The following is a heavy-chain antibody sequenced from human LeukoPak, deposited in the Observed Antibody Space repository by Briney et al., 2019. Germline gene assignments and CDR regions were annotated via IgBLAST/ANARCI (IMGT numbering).Heavy chain of an antibody. CDR3: ARDKQLEYYFDY. Sequence: PGGSLRLSCAASGFTFSSYSMNWVRQAPGKGLEWVSSISSSSSYIYYAGSVKGRFAISRDNAKNSLYLQMNSLRAEDTAVYYCARDKQLEYYFDYWGQGTLVTVSS. J-gene: IGHJ4*02. V-gene: IGHV3-21*01. CDR2: ISSSSSYI. CDR1: GFTFSSYS. D-gene: IGHD6-6*01.